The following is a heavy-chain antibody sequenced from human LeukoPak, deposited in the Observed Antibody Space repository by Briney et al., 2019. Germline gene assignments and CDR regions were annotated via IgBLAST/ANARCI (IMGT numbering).Heavy chain of an antibody. V-gene: IGHV4-39*01. D-gene: IGHD1-20*01. CDR1: GGSISSSSYY. CDR2: IYYSGST. J-gene: IGHJ4*02. CDR3: ARHVYNWNLIFDY. Sequence: PSETLSLTCTVSGGSISSSSYYWGWIRQPPGKGLEWIGSIYYSGSTYYNPSLKSRVTISVDTSKNQFSLKLSSVTAADTAVYYCARHVYNWNLIFDYWGQGTLVTVSS.